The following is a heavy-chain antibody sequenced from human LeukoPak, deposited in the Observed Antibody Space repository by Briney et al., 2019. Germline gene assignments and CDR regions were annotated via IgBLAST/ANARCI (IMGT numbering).Heavy chain of an antibody. Sequence: ASVKVSCKASGYTFTGYYMHWVRQAPGQGLEWMGWINPNSGGTNYAQKFQGRVTMTRDTSFSTAYMELSRLRSDDTAVYYCARGSSLLHKFAIDYWGQGTLVTVSS. J-gene: IGHJ4*02. CDR1: GYTFTGYY. V-gene: IGHV1-2*02. CDR2: INPNSGGT. CDR3: ARGSSLLHKFAIDY. D-gene: IGHD2-15*01.